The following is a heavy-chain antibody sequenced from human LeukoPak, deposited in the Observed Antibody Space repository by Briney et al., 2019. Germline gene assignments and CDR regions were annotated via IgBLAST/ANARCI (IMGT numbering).Heavy chain of an antibody. CDR3: AREFGYSSSWYYFDY. CDR2: IFYSGST. V-gene: IGHV4-39*07. Sequence: SETLSLTCTVSGGSISNSNYYWGWIRQPPGKGLQWIGSIFYSGSTYYNPSLKSRVTISVDTSKNQFSLKLSSVTAADTAVYYCAREFGYSSSWYYFDYWGQGTLVTVSS. CDR1: GGSISNSNYY. D-gene: IGHD6-13*01. J-gene: IGHJ4*02.